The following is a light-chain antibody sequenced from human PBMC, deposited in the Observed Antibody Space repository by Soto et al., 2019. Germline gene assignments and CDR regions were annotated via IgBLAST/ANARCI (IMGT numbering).Light chain of an antibody. Sequence: QSVLTQPPSASGSPGQSVTISCTGTSSDVGGHNYVSWYQQHPGKAPKLMIYEVSKRPSGVPDRFSGSKSGNTASLTVSGLQAEDEADYYCSSYAASDTVLFGGGTKLTVL. CDR3: SSYAASDTVL. J-gene: IGLJ2*01. CDR2: EVS. V-gene: IGLV2-8*01. CDR1: SSDVGGHNY.